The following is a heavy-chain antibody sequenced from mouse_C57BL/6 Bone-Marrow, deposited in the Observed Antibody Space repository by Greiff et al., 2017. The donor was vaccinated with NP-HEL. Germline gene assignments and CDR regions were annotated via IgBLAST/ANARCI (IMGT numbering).Heavy chain of an antibody. Sequence: VQLKESGPVLVKPGPSVKISCKASGFTFTDYYMHWVKQSHGKSLEWIGLVYPYNGGTSYNQKFKGKATLTVDTSSSTAYMELNSLTSEGSAVYYCARLTGSSKYFDVWGTGTTVTVSS. J-gene: IGHJ1*03. V-gene: IGHV1-36*01. CDR2: VYPYNGGT. CDR1: GFTFTDYY. CDR3: ARLTGSSKYFDV. D-gene: IGHD1-1*01.